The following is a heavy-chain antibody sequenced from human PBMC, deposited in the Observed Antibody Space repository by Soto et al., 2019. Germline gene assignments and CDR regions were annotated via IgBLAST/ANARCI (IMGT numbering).Heavy chain of an antibody. Sequence: ASVKVSCKASGYTFTSYGISWVRQAPGQGLEWMGWISAYNGNTNYAQKLQGRVTMTTDTSTSTAYMELRSPRSDDTAVYYCARDYYDSSGYYSADAFDIWGQGTMVTVSS. CDR3: ARDYYDSSGYYSADAFDI. CDR1: GYTFTSYG. D-gene: IGHD3-22*01. CDR2: ISAYNGNT. J-gene: IGHJ3*02. V-gene: IGHV1-18*01.